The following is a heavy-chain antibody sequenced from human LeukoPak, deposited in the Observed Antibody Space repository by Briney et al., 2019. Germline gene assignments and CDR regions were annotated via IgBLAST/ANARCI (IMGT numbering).Heavy chain of an antibody. V-gene: IGHV3-53*01. J-gene: IGHJ4*02. CDR1: GFTVSSNY. CDR2: IYSGGST. CDR3: AKGSAGGRPYYFDY. Sequence: QPGGSLRLSCAASGFTVSSNYMSWVRQAPGKGLEWVSVIYSGGSTYYADSVKGRFTISRDNSKNTLYLQMNSLRAEDTAVYYCAKGSAGGRPYYFDYWGQGTLVPVSS. D-gene: IGHD6-13*01.